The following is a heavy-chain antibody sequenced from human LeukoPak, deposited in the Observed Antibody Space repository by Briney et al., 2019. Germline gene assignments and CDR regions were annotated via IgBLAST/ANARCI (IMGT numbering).Heavy chain of an antibody. D-gene: IGHD6-13*01. Sequence: GGSLRLPCAASGFTFSSSWMTWVRQAPGKGLEWVANIREDGSEKYYLDSVKGRFTISRDNAKNTLYLQMNSLRAEDTAVYFCARDAYGSWYIDFWGQGSLVTVSS. CDR3: ARDAYGSWYIDF. CDR1: GFTFSSSW. J-gene: IGHJ4*02. V-gene: IGHV3-7*01. CDR2: IREDGSEK.